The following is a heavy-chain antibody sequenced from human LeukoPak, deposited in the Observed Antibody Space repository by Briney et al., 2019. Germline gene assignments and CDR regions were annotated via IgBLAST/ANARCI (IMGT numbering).Heavy chain of an antibody. V-gene: IGHV3-7*01. D-gene: IGHD3-10*01. CDR1: GYSFSDYW. CDR3: AQRGSGSYLGAFDI. CDR2: IKQDGSEK. Sequence: GGSLRLSCAASGYSFSDYWMSWVRQAPGKGLEWVANIKQDGSEKQYVDSVKGRFTISRDNAKNSLYLQMNSLRAEDTAVYYCAQRGSGSYLGAFDIWGQGTMVTVSS. J-gene: IGHJ3*02.